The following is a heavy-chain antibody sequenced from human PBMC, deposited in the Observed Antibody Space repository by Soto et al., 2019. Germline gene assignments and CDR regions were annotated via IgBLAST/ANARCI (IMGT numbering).Heavy chain of an antibody. V-gene: IGHV1-69*13. CDR2: IIPIFGTA. D-gene: IGHD5-18*01. CDR3: ARSVPSGYSYGYQGYYYYYGMDV. CDR1: GGTFSSYA. J-gene: IGHJ6*02. Sequence: GASVKVSCKASGGTFSSYAISWVRQAPGQGLEWMGGIIPIFGTANYAQKFQGRVTITADESTSTAYMELSSLRSEDTAVYYCARSVPSGYSYGYQGYYYYYGMDVWGQGTTVTVSS.